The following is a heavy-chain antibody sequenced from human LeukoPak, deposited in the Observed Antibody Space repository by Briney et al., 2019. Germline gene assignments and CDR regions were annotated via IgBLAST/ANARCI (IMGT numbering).Heavy chain of an antibody. D-gene: IGHD4-17*01. V-gene: IGHV4-59*01. CDR1: GGSIRSYY. J-gene: IGHJ2*01. Sequence: SETLSLTCTASGGSIRSYYWSWIRQPPGKGLEWIGYIYYTGSTNYNPSLKSRVTMSVDTSKNQFSLKLSSVPVADTAVYYCARVTTDYGDANYFDLWGRGTLVTVSS. CDR2: IYYTGST. CDR3: ARVTTDYGDANYFDL.